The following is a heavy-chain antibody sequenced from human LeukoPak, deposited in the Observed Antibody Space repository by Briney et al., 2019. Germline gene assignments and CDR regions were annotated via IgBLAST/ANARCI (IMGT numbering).Heavy chain of an antibody. Sequence: GGSLRLSCAASGFPFSSYGMYWVRQTPDKGLQWVAYLRKDATYSNYADSVRGRFTISRDNSKNTLDLQMSSLRVEDTAVYCASGGPTRGTLDYWGQGTLVTVSS. CDR1: GFPFSSYG. CDR2: LRKDATYS. V-gene: IGHV3-30*02. D-gene: IGHD1-26*01. CDR3: SGGPTRGTLDY. J-gene: IGHJ4*02.